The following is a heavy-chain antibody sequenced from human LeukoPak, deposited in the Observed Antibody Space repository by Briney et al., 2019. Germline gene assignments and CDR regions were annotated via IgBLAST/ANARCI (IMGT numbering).Heavy chain of an antibody. CDR3: AKYPPFEHNPEVDY. Sequence: GGSLRLSCAVSGFTFSNYGMGWVRQAPGEGLEWVSAISGTGVSTFYADSVKGRFTISRDNSKNTLYLDMNSLRAEYTAVYCCAKYPPFEHNPEVDYWGQGTLVTVAS. CDR2: ISGTGVST. D-gene: IGHD3-16*01. V-gene: IGHV3-23*01. J-gene: IGHJ4*02. CDR1: GFTFSNYG.